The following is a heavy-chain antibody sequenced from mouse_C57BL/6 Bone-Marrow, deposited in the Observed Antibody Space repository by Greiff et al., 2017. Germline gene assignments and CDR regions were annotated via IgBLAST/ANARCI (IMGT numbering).Heavy chain of an antibody. CDR2: ICWNDAK. CDR3: AQMRYYGSSSYWYFDV. CDR1: GFSLTTSNMG. V-gene: IGHV8-5*01. D-gene: IGHD1-1*01. J-gene: IGHJ1*03. Sequence: QVQLKESGPGILQPSQTLSLTCSFSGFSLTTSNMGIGWIRQPSGMGLEWLAHICWNDAKYYHPFLMSRPTISKDTSNNPVFLKITSVDTADTATYYGAQMRYYGSSSYWYFDVWGTGTTVTVSS.